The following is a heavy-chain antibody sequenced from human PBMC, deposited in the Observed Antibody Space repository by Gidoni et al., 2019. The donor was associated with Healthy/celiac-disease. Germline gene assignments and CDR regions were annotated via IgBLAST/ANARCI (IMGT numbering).Heavy chain of an antibody. CDR3: ARGDGYSGYDFESPSNQHRGSRDY. D-gene: IGHD5-12*01. CDR1: GFPFSRYS. CDR2: ISSSSSYI. Sequence: EVQLVESGGGLVKPGGSLRLSCAASGFPFSRYSMNWFRPAPGKGLEWVSSISSSSSYIYYADSVKGRFTISRDNAKNSLYLQMNSLRAEDTAVYYCARGDGYSGYDFESPSNQHRGSRDYWGQGTLVTVSS. V-gene: IGHV3-21*01. J-gene: IGHJ4*02.